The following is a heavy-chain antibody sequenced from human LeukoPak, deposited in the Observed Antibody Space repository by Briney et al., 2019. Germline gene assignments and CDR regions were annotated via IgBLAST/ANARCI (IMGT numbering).Heavy chain of an antibody. CDR3: VRHCCSSPSKRTFDI. D-gene: IGHD2-15*01. V-gene: IGHV4-39*01. CDR1: GGSISSGDYY. J-gene: IGHJ3*02. Sequence: SETLSLTCTVSGGSISSGDYYWSWIRQPPGKGLEWIGTISDGGSTYYNPSLKSRIIISVGTSKNQFSLQLSSVTAADTAVYYCVRHCCSSPSKRTFDIWGQGTLVAVSS. CDR2: ISDGGST.